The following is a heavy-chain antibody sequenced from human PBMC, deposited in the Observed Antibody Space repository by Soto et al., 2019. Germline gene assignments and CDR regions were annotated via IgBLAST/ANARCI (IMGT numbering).Heavy chain of an antibody. CDR1: GFTFSSYW. V-gene: IGHV3-74*01. CDR2: INSDGSST. Sequence: EVQLVESGGGLVQPGGSLRLSCAASGFTFSSYWMHWVRQAPGKGLVWVSRINSDGSSTSYADSVKGRFTISRDNAKNALYLQMNGPRSADTAVYYWAGVYCSGGSCYHVDYWGQGALVTVSS. J-gene: IGHJ4*02. D-gene: IGHD2-15*01. CDR3: AGVYCSGGSCYHVDY.